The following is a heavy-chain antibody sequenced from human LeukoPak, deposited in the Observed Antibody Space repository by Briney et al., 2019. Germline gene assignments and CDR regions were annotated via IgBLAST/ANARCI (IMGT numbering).Heavy chain of an antibody. Sequence: GGSLRLSCAASGFTFSSYGMHWVRQAPGKGLEWVAVIWYDGSNKYFADSVKGRFTISRDKSKNTLDLQMNSLRAEDTAVYYCARDVHSSLKGGYFDYWGQGTLVTVSS. J-gene: IGHJ4*02. V-gene: IGHV3-33*08. CDR1: GFTFSSYG. D-gene: IGHD6-6*01. CDR3: ARDVHSSLKGGYFDY. CDR2: IWYDGSNK.